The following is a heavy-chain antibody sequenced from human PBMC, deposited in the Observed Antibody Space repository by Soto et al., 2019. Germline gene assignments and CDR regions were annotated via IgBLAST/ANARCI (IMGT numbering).Heavy chain of an antibody. CDR3: ARLLTEGATFREDAFDL. CDR1: RYPFTSHG. Sequence: QVQLVQSGGDVKTPGASVKVSCTTFRYPFTSHGIAWVRQAPGQGLEWMGWISTFNGKTDYAEKFQGRVTMTADTLTSTVHMELRSLGSDDTAVYYCARLLTEGATFREDAFDLWGQGTKVTVSS. J-gene: IGHJ3*01. V-gene: IGHV1-18*01. CDR2: ISTFNGKT. D-gene: IGHD1-26*01.